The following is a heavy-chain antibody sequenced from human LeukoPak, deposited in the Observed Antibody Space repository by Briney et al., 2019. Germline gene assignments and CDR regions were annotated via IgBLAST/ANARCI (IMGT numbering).Heavy chain of an antibody. CDR3: AKASWASNADAVL. Sequence: VGSLRLSCAASGFTFSNYAMSCVRQAPARGLEWVSSLRGDGDTFYADSVKGRFTFSRDDSRNTVYLHLNNLRVEDTAIYYCAKASWASNADAVLWGQGTLVTV. V-gene: IGHV3-23*01. J-gene: IGHJ4*02. D-gene: IGHD1-1*01. CDR1: GFTFSNYA. CDR2: LRGDGDT.